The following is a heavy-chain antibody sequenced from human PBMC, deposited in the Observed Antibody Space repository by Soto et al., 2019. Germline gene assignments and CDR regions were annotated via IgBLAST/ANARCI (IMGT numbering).Heavy chain of an antibody. D-gene: IGHD3-9*01. Sequence: NPSETLSLTCTVSGDSIGSGNKYWSWIRQPVGKGLEWIGRVSSSGNTNANPTLNSRATMSIDTSKNQFSLRLRSVTAADTAVYYCARADYEILTGSYAMDVWGQGTTVTVSS. J-gene: IGHJ6*02. CDR2: VSSSGNT. CDR3: ARADYEILTGSYAMDV. CDR1: GDSIGSGNKY. V-gene: IGHV4-61*02.